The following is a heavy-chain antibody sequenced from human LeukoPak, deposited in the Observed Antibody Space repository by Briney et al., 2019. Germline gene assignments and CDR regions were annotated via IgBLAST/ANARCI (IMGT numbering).Heavy chain of an antibody. D-gene: IGHD2-21*02. CDR3: TRMTAGHDY. CDR1: GVSFDDYY. Sequence: SETLSLTCAVSGVSFDDYYWSWVRQTPGKGLEWIGEINHSGYTNDSPSLKSRVTLSIDTSRKQFALNLRSVTVADTGIYYCTRMTAGHDYWGQGTLVTVSS. J-gene: IGHJ4*02. CDR2: INHSGYT. V-gene: IGHV4-34*01.